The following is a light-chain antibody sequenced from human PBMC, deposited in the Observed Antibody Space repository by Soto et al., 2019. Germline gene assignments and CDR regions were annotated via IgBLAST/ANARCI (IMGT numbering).Light chain of an antibody. CDR3: QQYDNWPWT. V-gene: IGKV3-15*01. CDR1: QSVNNF. CDR2: GAS. Sequence: THSPATLSLSPGERATLSCRASQSVNNFLAWYQQKPGQAPRLLIHGASTRAPGFPARFSGSGSGTDFTLTISSLQSEDFAVYYCQQYDNWPWTFGQGTKVDIK. J-gene: IGKJ1*01.